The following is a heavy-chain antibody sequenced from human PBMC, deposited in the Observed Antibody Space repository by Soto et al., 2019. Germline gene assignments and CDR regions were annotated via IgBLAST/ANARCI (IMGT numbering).Heavy chain of an antibody. D-gene: IGHD3-22*01. Sequence: GGSLRLSCAASGFTFSSYAMSWVRQAPGKGLEWVAVISYDGSNKYYADSVKGRFTISRDNSKNTLYLQMNSLRAEDTAVYYCAKDGLRSGYDDSSGYFPLDYWGQGTLVTVSS. J-gene: IGHJ4*02. CDR2: ISYDGSNK. CDR1: GFTFSSYA. V-gene: IGHV3-30*18. CDR3: AKDGLRSGYDDSSGYFPLDY.